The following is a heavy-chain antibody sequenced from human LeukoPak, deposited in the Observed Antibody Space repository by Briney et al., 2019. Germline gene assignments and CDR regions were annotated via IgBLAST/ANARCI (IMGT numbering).Heavy chain of an antibody. CDR1: GGSISSYY. CDR2: IYYSGST. Sequence: SETLSLTCTVSGGSISSYYWSWIRQPPGKGLEWIGYIYYSGSTNYNPSLKSRVTISVDTSKNQFSLKLSSVTAADTAVYYCARFVVVIARDDAFGIWGQGTMVTVSS. CDR3: ARFVVVIARDDAFGI. V-gene: IGHV4-59*01. J-gene: IGHJ3*02. D-gene: IGHD2-21*01.